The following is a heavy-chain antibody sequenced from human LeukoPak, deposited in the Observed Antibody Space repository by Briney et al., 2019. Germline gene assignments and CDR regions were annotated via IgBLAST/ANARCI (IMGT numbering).Heavy chain of an antibody. V-gene: IGHV4-61*08. CDR2: IYYSGST. CDR1: GGSISSGGYS. CDR3: ARDNPPRGYYDSSGFDGYYGMDV. D-gene: IGHD3-22*01. J-gene: IGHJ6*02. Sequence: SETLSLTCAVSGGSISSGGYSWSWIRQPPGKGLEWIGYIYYSGSTNHNPSLKSRVTISVDTSKNQFSLKLSSVTAADTAVYYCARDNPPRGYYDSSGFDGYYGMDVWGQGTTVTVSS.